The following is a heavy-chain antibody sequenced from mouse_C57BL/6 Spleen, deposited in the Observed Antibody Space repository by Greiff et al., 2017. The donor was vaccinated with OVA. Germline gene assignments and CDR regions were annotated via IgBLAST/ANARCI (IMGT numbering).Heavy chain of an antibody. CDR3: ARAPYGNYEAWFAY. V-gene: IGHV1-52*01. CDR1: GYTFTSYW. J-gene: IGHJ3*01. D-gene: IGHD2-1*01. Sequence: VQLQQPGAELVRPGSSVKLSCKASGYTFTSYWMHWVKQRPIQGLEWIGNIDPSDSETHYNQKFKDKATLTVDKSSSTAYMQLSSLTSEDSAVYYCARAPYGNYEAWFAYWGQGTLVTVSA. CDR2: IDPSDSET.